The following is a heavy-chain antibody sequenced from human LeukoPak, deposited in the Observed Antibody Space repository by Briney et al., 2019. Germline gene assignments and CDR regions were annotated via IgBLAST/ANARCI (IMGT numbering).Heavy chain of an antibody. CDR2: IDYSGST. CDR3: ARSDSGNFPLDY. D-gene: IGHD4-23*01. CDR1: GGSISSGGYD. J-gene: IGHJ4*02. Sequence: PSETLSLTCTVSGGSISSGGYDWSWLRQPPGKGLEWIGYIDYSGSTNYNPSLKSRFAISVDTSKNQFSLKLSSVTAADTAVYYCARSDSGNFPLDYWGQGTLVTVSS. V-gene: IGHV4-61*08.